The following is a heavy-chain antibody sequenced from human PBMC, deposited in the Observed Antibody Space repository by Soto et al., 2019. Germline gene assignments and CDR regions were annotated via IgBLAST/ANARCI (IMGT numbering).Heavy chain of an antibody. Sequence: ASVKVSCKASGYTFTGYYMHWVRQAPGQGLEWMGWINPNSGGTNYAQKFQGRVTMTRDTSISTAYMELSRLRSDDTAVYYCAREGGAVAGRGNYYYYYGMDVWGQGTTVTVSS. CDR2: INPNSGGT. J-gene: IGHJ6*02. CDR3: AREGGAVAGRGNYYYYYGMDV. V-gene: IGHV1-2*02. CDR1: GYTFTGYY. D-gene: IGHD6-19*01.